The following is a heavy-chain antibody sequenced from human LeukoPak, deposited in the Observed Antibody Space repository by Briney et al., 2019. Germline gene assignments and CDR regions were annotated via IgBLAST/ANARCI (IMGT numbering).Heavy chain of an antibody. CDR3: ARSYDFWSGDSQFDY. D-gene: IGHD3-3*01. CDR2: IYYSGST. J-gene: IGHJ4*02. Sequence: PSETLSLTCAVSGVSITRYYWTRIRQPPGKGLEYIAYIYYSGSTSYNPSLKSRVTISVDTSKNQFSLKLSSVTAADTAVYYCARSYDFWSGDSQFDYWGQGTLVTVPS. V-gene: IGHV4-59*01. CDR1: GVSITRYY.